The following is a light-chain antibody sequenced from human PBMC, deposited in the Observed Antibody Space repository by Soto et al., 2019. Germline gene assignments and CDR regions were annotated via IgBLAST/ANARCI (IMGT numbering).Light chain of an antibody. J-gene: IGLJ1*01. Sequence: QSALTQPASVSGSPGQSITISCTGTSSDVGNYNLVSWYQQHPGKAPKLMIYEVSQRPSGVSNRFSGSKSGNTASQAISGVQAEDEADYYCCSFAGSRTYVFGTGTKVTV. CDR1: SSDVGNYNL. V-gene: IGLV2-23*02. CDR2: EVS. CDR3: CSFAGSRTYV.